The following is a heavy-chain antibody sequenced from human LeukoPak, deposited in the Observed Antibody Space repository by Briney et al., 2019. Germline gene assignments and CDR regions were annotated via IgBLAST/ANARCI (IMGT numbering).Heavy chain of an antibody. J-gene: IGHJ4*02. Sequence: ASVKVSCKASGYTFTSYGISWVRQAPGQGLEWMGWISAYNGNTNYAQKLQGRVTMTTDTSTSTAYMELRSLRSDDTAVYYCASSYYYDSSGYYYGSQTKRYNQFDYWGQGTLVTVSS. CDR1: GYTFTSYG. CDR2: ISAYNGNT. V-gene: IGHV1-18*01. D-gene: IGHD3-22*01. CDR3: ASSYYYDSSGYYYGSQTKRYNQFDY.